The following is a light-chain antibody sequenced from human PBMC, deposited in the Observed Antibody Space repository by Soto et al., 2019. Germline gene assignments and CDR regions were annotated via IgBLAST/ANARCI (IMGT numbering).Light chain of an antibody. Sequence: EIVLTQFPATLSLSPGDGATLSCRASQSVSSYLAWYQQKRGQAPRLLIYDSSNRATGIQARFSGSGSGTDFSLIISSLEPEDFAVYYCQQRSNWPLTFCGGTKVEIK. CDR3: QQRSNWPLT. CDR2: DSS. CDR1: QSVSSY. V-gene: IGKV3-11*01. J-gene: IGKJ4*01.